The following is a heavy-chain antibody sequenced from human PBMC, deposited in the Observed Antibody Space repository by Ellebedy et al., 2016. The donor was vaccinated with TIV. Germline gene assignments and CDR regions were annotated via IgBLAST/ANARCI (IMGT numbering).Heavy chain of an antibody. D-gene: IGHD4-17*01. V-gene: IGHV3-23*01. Sequence: GGSLRLXCAASGFTFRSYAMSWVRQAPGKGLEWVSSIHGSGGSTYYADSVKGRFTISRDNSKNTLYLQMNSLRAEDTALYYCAKDLYGDRGGALDYWGQGTLVTVSS. CDR2: IHGSGGST. J-gene: IGHJ4*02. CDR1: GFTFRSYA. CDR3: AKDLYGDRGGALDY.